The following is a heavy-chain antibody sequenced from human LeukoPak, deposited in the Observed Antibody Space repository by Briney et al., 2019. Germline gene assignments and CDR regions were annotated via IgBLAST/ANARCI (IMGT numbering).Heavy chain of an antibody. CDR3: ARFLGDDSSGYFDY. Sequence: GGSLRLSCVGSGFTFSGNGIHWVRQAPGKGLEWLAVIWYDGSKEYYADSVKSRFTISRENSKSTAYLQMHSLRVEDTAVYYCARFLGDDSSGYFDYWGQGTLVSVAS. CDR1: GFTFSGNG. V-gene: IGHV3-33*01. D-gene: IGHD2-21*02. CDR2: IWYDGSKE. J-gene: IGHJ4*02.